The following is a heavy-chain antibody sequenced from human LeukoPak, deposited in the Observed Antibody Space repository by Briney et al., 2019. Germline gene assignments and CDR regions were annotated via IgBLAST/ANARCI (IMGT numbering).Heavy chain of an antibody. CDR1: GYSFTNYW. J-gene: IGHJ4*02. V-gene: IGHV5-51*01. CDR2: IYPGDSDT. CDR3: VRHLSDITSCPNY. D-gene: IGHD2-2*01. Sequence: KIGESLKISCKGSGYSFTNYWIGWVRQMPGKGLEWMGIIYPGDSDTRYSPSFQGQVTISADMSITTAYLQLSSLKASDTAIYYCVRHLSDITSCPNYWGPGTLITVAS.